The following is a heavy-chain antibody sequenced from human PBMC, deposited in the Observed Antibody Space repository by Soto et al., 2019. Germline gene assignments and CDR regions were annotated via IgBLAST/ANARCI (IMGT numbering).Heavy chain of an antibody. CDR3: ARALRFRGFYGRDV. Sequence: QVQLQESGPGLVKPSQTLSLTCTVSGGSISSGGYYWSWIRQHPGKGLEWIGYIYYSGSIYYNPSLNSRVNIAVDTSKNQFPLKRSSVPAAGTAVEYCARALRFRGFYGRDVWGQGTTVTVSS. J-gene: IGHJ6*02. V-gene: IGHV4-31*03. CDR2: IYYSGSI. D-gene: IGHD3-3*01. CDR1: GGSISSGGYY.